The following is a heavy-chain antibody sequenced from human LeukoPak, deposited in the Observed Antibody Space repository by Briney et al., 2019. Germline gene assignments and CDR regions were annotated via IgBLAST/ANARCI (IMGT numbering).Heavy chain of an antibody. CDR3: ARDGTSTDDY. D-gene: IGHD2-2*01. Sequence: ASVKVSFNASGYTFSNCGISLVRQGPGQGLEWMGWISGNNDNPNYGQKFQGRLTVTTDSSTSTAYMELRNLRSDDTAVYYCARDGTSTDDYWGQGTLVTVSS. CDR1: GYTFSNCG. V-gene: IGHV1-18*01. J-gene: IGHJ4*02. CDR2: ISGNNDNP.